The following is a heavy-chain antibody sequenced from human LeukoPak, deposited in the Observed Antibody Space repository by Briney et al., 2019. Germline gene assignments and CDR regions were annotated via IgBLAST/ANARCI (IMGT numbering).Heavy chain of an antibody. J-gene: IGHJ6*03. Sequence: SETLSLTCTVSGDSLSGFYWSSIRRPAGKGLQWIGRISTSGSTNYNLCLKSRVTMSVDRSTNEFSLTVRSVTAADTALYYCARGLPSYGDYVDYYFYMDVWGKGTTVTVSS. D-gene: IGHD4-17*01. CDR2: ISTSGST. V-gene: IGHV4-4*07. CDR3: ARGLPSYGDYVDYYFYMDV. CDR1: GDSLSGFY.